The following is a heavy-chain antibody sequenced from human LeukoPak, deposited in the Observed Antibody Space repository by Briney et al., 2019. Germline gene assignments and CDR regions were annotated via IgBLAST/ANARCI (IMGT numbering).Heavy chain of an antibody. CDR2: ISYSGST. V-gene: IGHV4-39*01. J-gene: IGHJ4*02. CDR1: GDSITSKTYY. CDR3: ARHVYDRTNDWEYFFDS. Sequence: SQTLSLTCLVSGDSITSKTYYWGWIRQPPGKGLEWVGSISYSGSTYYNPSLKSRLTIAADTSNNQFSLKLTSVTAADTAVYYCARHVYDRTNDWEYFFDSWGQGTLVTVSS. D-gene: IGHD3-22*01.